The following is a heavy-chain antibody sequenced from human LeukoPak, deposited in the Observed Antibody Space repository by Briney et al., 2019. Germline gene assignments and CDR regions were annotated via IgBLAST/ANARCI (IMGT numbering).Heavy chain of an antibody. J-gene: IGHJ6*03. Sequence: PSETLSLTCTVSGGSISSCYWSWIRQPAGKGLEWIGRIYTSGSTNYNPSLKSRVTMSVDTSKNQFSLKLSSVTAADTAVYYCARDSGIFGVVTYYYYMDVWGKGTTVTVSS. V-gene: IGHV4-4*07. D-gene: IGHD3-3*01. CDR3: ARDSGIFGVVTYYYYMDV. CDR1: GGSISSCY. CDR2: IYTSGST.